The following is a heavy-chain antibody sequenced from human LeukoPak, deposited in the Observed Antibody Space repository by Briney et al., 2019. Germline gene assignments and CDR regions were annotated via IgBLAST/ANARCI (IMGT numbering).Heavy chain of an antibody. CDR3: VKDFGRVRGTPDS. CDR1: GFVISIYT. D-gene: IGHD3-16*01. CDR2: ISGSGNGGSI. J-gene: IGHJ4*02. Sequence: GGSLRLSCSASGFVISIYTMYWVRQAPGKGPEYVSTISGSGNGGSIYYADSVKGRFTISGDDSKSILYLQMNGLRSEDTAVYYCVKDFGRVRGTPDSWGQGTLVTVSS. V-gene: IGHV3-64D*06.